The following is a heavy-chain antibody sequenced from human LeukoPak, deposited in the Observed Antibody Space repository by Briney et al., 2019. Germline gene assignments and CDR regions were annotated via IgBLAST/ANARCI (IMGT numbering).Heavy chain of an antibody. CDR1: GSTFNGYY. D-gene: IGHD2-2*02. Sequence: GASVKVSCKTSGSTFNGYYMHWVRLAPGQGLEWMGWINPNSGGTNYAQKFQGRVTMTRDTSISTAYMELSRLRSDDTAVYYCARDHRAIAVVPAAILGYWGQGTLVTVSS. J-gene: IGHJ4*02. CDR3: ARDHRAIAVVPAAILGY. CDR2: INPNSGGT. V-gene: IGHV1-2*02.